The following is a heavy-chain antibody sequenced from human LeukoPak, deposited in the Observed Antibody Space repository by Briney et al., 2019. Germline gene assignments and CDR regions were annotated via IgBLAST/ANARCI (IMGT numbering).Heavy chain of an antibody. V-gene: IGHV3-30*18. D-gene: IGHD2-2*01. CDR1: GFTLSNYG. CDR2: ISYDGSNK. CDR3: AKDLASQPIYYYGMDV. J-gene: IGHJ6*02. Sequence: GGSLRLSCAASGFTLSNYGIHWVRQAPGKGLEWVAVISYDGSNKYYADSVKGRFTISRDNSKNTLYLQMNSLRAEDTAVYYCAKDLASQPIYYYGMDVWGQGTTVTISS.